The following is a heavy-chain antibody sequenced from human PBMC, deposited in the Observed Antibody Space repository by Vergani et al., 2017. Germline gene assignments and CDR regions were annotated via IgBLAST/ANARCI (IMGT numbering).Heavy chain of an antibody. CDR3: AKNGEEDDILTGYPFGYYYYMDV. J-gene: IGHJ6*03. CDR1: GFTFSSYA. CDR2: ISYDGSNK. Sequence: QVQLVESGGGVVQPGRSLRLSCAASGFTFSSYAMHWVRQAPGKGLEWVAVISYDGSNKYYADSVKGRFTISRDNSKNTLYLQMNSLRAEDTAVYYCAKNGEEDDILTGYPFGYYYYMDVWGKGTTVTVSS. D-gene: IGHD3-9*01. V-gene: IGHV3-30-3*02.